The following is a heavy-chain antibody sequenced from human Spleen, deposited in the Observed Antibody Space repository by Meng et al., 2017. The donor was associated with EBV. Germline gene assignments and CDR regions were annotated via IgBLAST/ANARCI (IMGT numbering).Heavy chain of an antibody. CDR2: IKDTGST. Sequence: QARVQQGGAGRLKPSETLSLTFAVYGASLRGHYWSWIRQAPGKGLEWIGEIKDTGSTNYNLSLKGRVTISVDKSNNQFSLKLTSVTAADTAVYYCARFYTYGDVPSEADSWGQGNLVTVSS. J-gene: IGHJ4*02. CDR3: ARFYTYGDVPSEADS. V-gene: IGHV4-34*01. D-gene: IGHD4-17*01. CDR1: GASLRGHY.